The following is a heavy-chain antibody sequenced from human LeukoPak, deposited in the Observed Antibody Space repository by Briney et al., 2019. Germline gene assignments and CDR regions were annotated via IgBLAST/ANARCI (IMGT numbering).Heavy chain of an antibody. D-gene: IGHD5-24*01. CDR1: GGSISSYY. Sequence: PSETLSLTCTVSGGSISSYYWSWIRQPPGKGLEWIGYIYYSGSTNYNPSLKSRVTISVDTSKNQFSLKLSSVTAADTAVYYCARTRDRSSLGWLQDKNRLYYFDYWGQGTLVTVSS. CDR3: ARTRDRSSLGWLQDKNRLYYFDY. J-gene: IGHJ4*02. CDR2: IYYSGST. V-gene: IGHV4-59*08.